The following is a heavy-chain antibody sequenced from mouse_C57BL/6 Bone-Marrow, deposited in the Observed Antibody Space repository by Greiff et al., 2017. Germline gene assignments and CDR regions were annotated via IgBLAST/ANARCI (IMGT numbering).Heavy chain of an antibody. V-gene: IGHV1-26*01. CDR3: ASLDSSGFYYFDY. Sequence: EVQLQQSGPELVKPGASVKISCKASGYTFTDYYMNWVTQSHGKSLEWIGDITPNNGGTSYNQKFKGKATLTVDKSSSTAYMELRSLTSEDSAVYYCASLDSSGFYYFDYWGQGTTLTVSS. CDR1: GYTFTDYY. CDR2: ITPNNGGT. D-gene: IGHD3-2*02. J-gene: IGHJ2*01.